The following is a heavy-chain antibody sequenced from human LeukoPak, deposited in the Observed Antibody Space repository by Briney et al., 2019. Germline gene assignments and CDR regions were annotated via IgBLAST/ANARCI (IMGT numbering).Heavy chain of an antibody. CDR2: IYYSGST. CDR3: ARHRGDYYGSGSYAYYFDY. J-gene: IGHJ4*02. CDR1: GGSISSSSYY. Sequence: PLETLSLTCTVSGGSISSSSYYWGWIRQPPGKGLEWIGSIYYSGSTYYNPSLKSRVTISVDTSKNQFSLKLSSVTAADTAVYYCARHRGDYYGSGSYAYYFDYWGQGTLVTVSS. D-gene: IGHD3-10*01. V-gene: IGHV4-39*01.